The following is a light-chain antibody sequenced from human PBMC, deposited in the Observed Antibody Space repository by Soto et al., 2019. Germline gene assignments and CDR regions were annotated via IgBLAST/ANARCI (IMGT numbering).Light chain of an antibody. Sequence: DIRTTQSPSSLSASIGDRVTITCRASQGISNDLGWYQQKPGLAPKRLISAASTLQSGVPSRFRGSGSGTEFSLTISGLQTEDIATYYCLQHHAYPGTCGQGTKVDIK. V-gene: IGKV1-17*01. CDR2: AAS. J-gene: IGKJ1*01. CDR1: QGISND. CDR3: LQHHAYPGT.